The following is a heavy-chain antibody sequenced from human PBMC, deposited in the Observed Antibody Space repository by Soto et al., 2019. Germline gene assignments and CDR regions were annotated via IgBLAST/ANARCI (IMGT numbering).Heavy chain of an antibody. Sequence: SVKVSCKASGYTFSGFYMHWVRQAPGQGLEWMGWINPNSGGTKSAEKFQGRVTMTRDTSISTAYMELSRLTSDDTAVYYCASAAVTGTAGLDFWGQGTQVTVSS. CDR3: ASAAVTGTAGLDF. J-gene: IGHJ4*02. CDR2: INPNSGGT. V-gene: IGHV1-2*02. D-gene: IGHD6-19*01. CDR1: GYTFSGFY.